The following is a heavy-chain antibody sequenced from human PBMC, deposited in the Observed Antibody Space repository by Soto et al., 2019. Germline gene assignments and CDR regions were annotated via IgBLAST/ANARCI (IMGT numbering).Heavy chain of an antibody. D-gene: IGHD6-19*01. Sequence: EVQLVESGGGLVQPGGSLRLSCVASGFTVSSNYMSWVRQAPGKRLEWVSVIYSDGTTYYADSVKGRLTISRDNSKNTLYLQMNSLRADDTAVYYCARVAHSTGYYFYYSMDVWGKGTTVTVSS. V-gene: IGHV3-66*01. CDR2: IYSDGTT. CDR3: ARVAHSTGYYFYYSMDV. J-gene: IGHJ6*03. CDR1: GFTVSSNY.